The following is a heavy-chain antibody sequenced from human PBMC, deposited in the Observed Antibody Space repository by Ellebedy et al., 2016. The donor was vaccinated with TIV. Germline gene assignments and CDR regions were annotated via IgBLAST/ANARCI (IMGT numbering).Heavy chain of an antibody. D-gene: IGHD2-8*01. Sequence: GGSLRLSCAASGFTFGSCAMNWVRQAPGGGLEWVSGTSGTGARRSYAESVKGRFTISRDNSKTILYLQMDRLRAEDTAIYYCARRRLNGLNSPIDHWGQGTMVTVSS. CDR3: ARRRLNGLNSPIDH. V-gene: IGHV3-23*01. CDR1: GFTFGSCA. CDR2: TSGTGARR. J-gene: IGHJ4*02.